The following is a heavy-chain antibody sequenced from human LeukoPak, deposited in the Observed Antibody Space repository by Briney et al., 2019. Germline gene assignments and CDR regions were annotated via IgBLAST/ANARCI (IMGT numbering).Heavy chain of an antibody. J-gene: IGHJ5*02. Sequence: GGSLRLSCAASGFTFSSYAMHWVRQAPGKGLEWVAVISYDGSNKYYADSVKGRFTISRDNPKNTLYLQMNSLRAEDTAVYYCARERSSTSYYNWFDPWGQGTLVTVSS. D-gene: IGHD2-2*01. CDR3: ARERSSTSYYNWFDP. V-gene: IGHV3-30-3*01. CDR2: ISYDGSNK. CDR1: GFTFSSYA.